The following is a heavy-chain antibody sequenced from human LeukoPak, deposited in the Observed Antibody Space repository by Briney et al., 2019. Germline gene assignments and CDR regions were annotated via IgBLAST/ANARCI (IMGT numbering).Heavy chain of an antibody. J-gene: IGHJ4*02. CDR3: AKDTPDSSAYYLEN. Sequence: PGGSLRLSCAASEFTFSSYTMNWVRQAPGKGLEWVAFIRFDGSNKYYADSVKGQFTISRDNSKNTLYLQMNSLRAEDTAVYYCAKDTPDSSAYYLENWGQGTLVTVSS. D-gene: IGHD3-22*01. V-gene: IGHV3-30*02. CDR1: EFTFSSYT. CDR2: IRFDGSNK.